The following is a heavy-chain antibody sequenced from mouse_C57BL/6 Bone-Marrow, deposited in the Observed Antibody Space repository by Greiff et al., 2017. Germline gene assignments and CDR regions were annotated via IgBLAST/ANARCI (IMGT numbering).Heavy chain of an antibody. Sequence: VQLQQSGPELVKPGASVKISCKASGYSFTDYNMNWVKQSNGKSLEWIGVINPNYGTTSYNQKFKGKATFTVDQSSSTAYMQLNSLTSEDSAVYYCASLYYYGSNWYFDVWGTGTTVTVSS. CDR2: INPNYGTT. CDR1: GYSFTDYN. CDR3: ASLYYYGSNWYFDV. D-gene: IGHD1-1*01. V-gene: IGHV1-39*01. J-gene: IGHJ1*03.